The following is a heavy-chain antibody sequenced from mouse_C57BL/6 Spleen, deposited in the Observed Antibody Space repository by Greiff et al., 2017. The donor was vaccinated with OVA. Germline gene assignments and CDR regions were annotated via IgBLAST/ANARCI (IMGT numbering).Heavy chain of an antibody. CDR3: ARYEEERIFNGNVHDD. Sequence: VQLQQSGAELAKPGASVKLSCKASGYTFTEYTIHWVKQRPGQGLEWIGWFYPGSGSIKYNQKFKDKATLTADKSSSTAYMELSRLTSENSAVYFCARYEEERIFNGNVHDDWGQSTTLTASS. CDR1: GYTFTEYT. CDR2: FYPGSGSI. V-gene: IGHV1-62-2*01. J-gene: IGHJ2*01. D-gene: IGHD2-1*01.